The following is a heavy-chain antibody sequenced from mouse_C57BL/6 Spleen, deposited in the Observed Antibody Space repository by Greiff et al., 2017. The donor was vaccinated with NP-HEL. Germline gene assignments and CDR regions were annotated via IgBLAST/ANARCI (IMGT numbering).Heavy chain of an antibody. J-gene: IGHJ4*01. V-gene: IGHV1-80*01. CDR1: GYAFSSYW. CDR2: IYPGDGDT. D-gene: IGHD3-3*01. CDR3: ARLGADAMDY. Sequence: VQGVESGAELVKPGASVKISCKASGYAFSSYWMNWVKQRPGKGLEWIGQIYPGDGDTNYNGKFKGKATLTADKSSSTAYMQLSSLTSEDSAVYFCARLGADAMDYWGQGTSVTVSS.